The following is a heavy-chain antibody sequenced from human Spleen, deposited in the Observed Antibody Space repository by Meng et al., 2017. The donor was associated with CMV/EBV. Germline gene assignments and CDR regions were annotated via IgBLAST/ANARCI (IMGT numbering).Heavy chain of an antibody. CDR2: INPNSGGT. V-gene: IGHV1-2*02. Sequence: SGYPLPGYYIHWVRPAPGQGLKWIGWINPNSGGTSYAQRFQGQVTMTRDTSLSTAYMELSRLRSDDTAVYYCAREEASAGTGWFDPWGQGTLVTVSS. J-gene: IGHJ5*02. D-gene: IGHD6-13*01. CDR3: AREEASAGTGWFDP. CDR1: GYPLPGYY.